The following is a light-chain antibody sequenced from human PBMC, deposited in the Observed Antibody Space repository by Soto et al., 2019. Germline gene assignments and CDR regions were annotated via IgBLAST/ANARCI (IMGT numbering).Light chain of an antibody. Sequence: ETVLTQSPVTLSLSPGERATLSCRASQSVAKNYLAWYQHKPGQGPRLLISGASSRATGIPDRFSGSGSGTDFTLTISRLQPEDFAVYYCLQYASEPLTFGGGTKVEI. CDR2: GAS. CDR1: QSVAKNY. CDR3: LQYASEPLT. V-gene: IGKV3-20*01. J-gene: IGKJ4*01.